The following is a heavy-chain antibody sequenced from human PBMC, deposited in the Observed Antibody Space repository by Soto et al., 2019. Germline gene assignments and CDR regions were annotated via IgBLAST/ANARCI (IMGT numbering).Heavy chain of an antibody. V-gene: IGHV4-39*01. CDR2: IYYSGSN. D-gene: IGHD6-25*01. Sequence: SETLSLTCTVSGGSISSSSYYWGWIRQPPGRGLEWIGSIYYSGSNYYNPSLRSRLTMSVDTSNNQFSLKLSSVTAADTAVYYCARPRANSGGLAVGAHNWFDSWGQGILVTVSS. CDR1: GGSISSSSYY. CDR3: ARPRANSGGLAVGAHNWFDS. J-gene: IGHJ5*01.